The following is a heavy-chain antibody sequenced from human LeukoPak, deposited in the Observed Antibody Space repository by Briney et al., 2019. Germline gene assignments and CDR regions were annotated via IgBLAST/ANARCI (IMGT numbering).Heavy chain of an antibody. CDR2: ISGSGGST. V-gene: IGHV3-23*01. CDR3: AKDDTPMIVVVITTFSY. J-gene: IGHJ4*02. Sequence: SGGSLRLSCAASGFPFSSYAMSWVRQAPGKGLEWVSAISGSGGSTYYADSVKGRFTISRDNSKNTLYLQMNSLRAEDTAVYYCAKDDTPMIVVVITTFSYWGQGTLVTVSS. CDR1: GFPFSSYA. D-gene: IGHD3-22*01.